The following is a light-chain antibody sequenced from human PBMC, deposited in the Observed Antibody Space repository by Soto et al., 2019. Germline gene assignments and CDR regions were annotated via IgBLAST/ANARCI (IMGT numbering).Light chain of an antibody. V-gene: IGKV1-5*01. CDR3: QEYNNYWT. CDR1: QTISRW. Sequence: QVTQSPSTLSAAVGDTVPLTCRASQTISRWLAWYQQKPGKAPRLLIYTASTLESGVPSRFSASGSGTEFTLTISSLHPDDFATYYCQEYNNYWTFGQGTEV. CDR2: TAS. J-gene: IGKJ1*01.